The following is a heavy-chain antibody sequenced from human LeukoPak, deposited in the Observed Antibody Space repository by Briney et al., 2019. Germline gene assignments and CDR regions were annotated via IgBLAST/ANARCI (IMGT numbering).Heavy chain of an antibody. Sequence: AGGSLRLSCAASGFTFSSYAMSWVRQAPGKGLEWVSAISASGSNTYYADSVKGRFTISRDNSKNTLYLQMNSLRAEDTAVYYCARDRRQWLTIDYWGQGTLVTVSS. V-gene: IGHV3-23*01. D-gene: IGHD6-19*01. CDR2: ISASGSNT. CDR1: GFTFSSYA. CDR3: ARDRRQWLTIDY. J-gene: IGHJ4*02.